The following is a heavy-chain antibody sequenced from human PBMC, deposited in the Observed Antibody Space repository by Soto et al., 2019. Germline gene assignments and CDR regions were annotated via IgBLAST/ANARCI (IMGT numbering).Heavy chain of an antibody. CDR3: ARYSTAQWEVGFMAFDI. Sequence: QVQLQQWGAGLLKPSETLSLTCTVSGGSFSGYYWSWIRQPPGKGLEWIGEINQSGSTNYNPSLKGRGITPVDTSKNQFSLKLSSVTAADTAVYYCARYSTAQWEVGFMAFDIWGQGTMVTVSS. CDR2: INQSGST. D-gene: IGHD1-26*01. J-gene: IGHJ3*02. V-gene: IGHV4-34*01. CDR1: GGSFSGYY.